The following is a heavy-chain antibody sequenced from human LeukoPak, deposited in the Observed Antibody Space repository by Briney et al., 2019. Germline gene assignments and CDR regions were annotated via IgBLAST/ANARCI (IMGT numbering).Heavy chain of an antibody. CDR1: GFNFNNYW. V-gene: IGHV3-7*01. D-gene: IGHD1-1*01. CDR2: IRDDGRAE. CDR3: ARIQLYHGDFDS. Sequence: PGGSLRLSCAVSGFNFNNYWMTWVRQAPGKGLEWVASIRDDGRAEYYVDSVKGRFSISRDDAKNSLSLQMNSLRVEDTATYYCARIQLYHGDFDSWGQGSVVSVCS. J-gene: IGHJ4*02.